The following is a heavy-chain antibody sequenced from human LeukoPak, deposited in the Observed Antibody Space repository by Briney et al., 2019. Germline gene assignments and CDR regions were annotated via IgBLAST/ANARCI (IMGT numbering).Heavy chain of an antibody. Sequence: SEILSLTCTVSGGSISSGGYYWSWIRQHPGKGLEWIGYIYYSGSTYYNPSLKSRVTISVDTSKNQFSLKLSSVTAADTAVYYCARARGGSYNWFDPWGQGTLVTVSS. CDR2: IYYSGST. CDR3: ARARGGSYNWFDP. CDR1: GGSISSGGYY. J-gene: IGHJ5*02. D-gene: IGHD2-15*01. V-gene: IGHV4-31*03.